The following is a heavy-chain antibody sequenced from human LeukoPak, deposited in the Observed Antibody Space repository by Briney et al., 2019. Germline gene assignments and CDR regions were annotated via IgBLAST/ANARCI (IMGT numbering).Heavy chain of an antibody. V-gene: IGHV1-2*02. CDR3: AREFGDGDYGVDY. Sequence: GASVKVSCKASGYTFTGYYMHWVRQAPGQGLEWMGWINPNSGGTNYAQKFQGRVTMTRDTSISTAYMELSRLRSDDTAVYYCAREFGDGDYGVDYWGQGTLVTVSS. J-gene: IGHJ4*02. CDR2: INPNSGGT. CDR1: GYTFTGYY. D-gene: IGHD4-17*01.